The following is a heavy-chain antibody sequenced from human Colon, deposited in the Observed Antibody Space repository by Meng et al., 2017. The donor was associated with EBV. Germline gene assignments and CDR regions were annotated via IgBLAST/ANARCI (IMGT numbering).Heavy chain of an antibody. CDR3: ARTFGYCSNNNCPRTLGY. J-gene: IGHJ4*02. CDR2: INHSGSA. CDR1: GGSLSGYY. D-gene: IGHD2-2*03. Sequence: QLQQGGAGLLKPSETLSLTCGVSGGSLSGYYWSWIRHFPGRTLEFIGDINHSGSANYNPSLRSRVTISVDTSKNQIFLNLHSVTAADTAVYHCARTFGYCSNNNCPRTLGYWGQGTLVTVSS. V-gene: IGHV4-34*02.